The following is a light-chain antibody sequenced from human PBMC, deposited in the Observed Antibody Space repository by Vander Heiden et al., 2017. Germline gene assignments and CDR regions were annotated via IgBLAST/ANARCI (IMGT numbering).Light chain of an antibody. CDR3: QQVISTRT. J-gene: IGKJ1*01. CDR1: QSVLYSSNNKDH. CDR2: YAS. Sequence: IVMTQSPDSLAVSLGERATINCKSSQSVLYSSNNKDHIGWYQQKPGQPPRLLIYYASTRASGVPDRFSGSGSGTDFTLTISSLQTEDVGVYYCQQVISTRTFGQGTRVEIK. V-gene: IGKV4-1*01.